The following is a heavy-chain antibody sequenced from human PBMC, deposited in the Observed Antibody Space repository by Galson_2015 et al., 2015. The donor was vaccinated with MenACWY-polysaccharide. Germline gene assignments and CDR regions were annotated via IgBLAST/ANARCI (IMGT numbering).Heavy chain of an antibody. J-gene: IGHJ4*02. Sequence: SLRLSCAASGFTFSSYAMSWVRQAPGKGLEWVSAISGSGGSTYYADSVKGRFTISRDNSKNTLYLQMNSLRAEDTAVYYCAKDQSPGAMIAAYYFDYWGQGTLVTVSS. V-gene: IGHV3-23*01. D-gene: IGHD3-22*01. CDR3: AKDQSPGAMIAAYYFDY. CDR1: GFTFSSYA. CDR2: ISGSGGST.